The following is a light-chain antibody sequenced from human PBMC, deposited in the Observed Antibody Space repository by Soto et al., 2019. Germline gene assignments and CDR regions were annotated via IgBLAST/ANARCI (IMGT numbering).Light chain of an antibody. V-gene: IGKV3-11*01. CDR2: DAS. Sequence: EIVLTQSPGTLSLSPGERATLSCRASQSVRSSRLAWYQQKPGQAPRLLIYDASNRATGIPARFSGSGSGTDFTLTISSLEPEDFAVYYCQQRSNWPGTFGQGTKVDI. J-gene: IGKJ1*01. CDR3: QQRSNWPGT. CDR1: QSVRSSR.